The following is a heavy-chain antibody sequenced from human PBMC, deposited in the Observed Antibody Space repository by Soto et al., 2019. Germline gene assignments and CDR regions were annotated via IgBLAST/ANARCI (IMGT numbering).Heavy chain of an antibody. CDR1: GFTVSSYE. CDR3: ARGGHYYDSSGSLYFDF. J-gene: IGHJ4*02. D-gene: IGHD3-22*01. V-gene: IGHV3-48*03. Sequence: GSLRLSGAASGFTVSSYEMNWVRQAPGKGLEWVSYISHIGSTTYEGDSVKGRFTISRDNAKKSLFLQMNSLRAEDTAVYYCARGGHYYDSSGSLYFDFWGQGTLVTVSS. CDR2: ISHIGSTT.